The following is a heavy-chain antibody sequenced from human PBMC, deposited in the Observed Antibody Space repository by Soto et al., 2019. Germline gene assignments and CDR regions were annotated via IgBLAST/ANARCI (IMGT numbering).Heavy chain of an antibody. Sequence: QVQLQQSGAGLLKPSETLSLTCDVYGGSFSDYIWTWIRQTPGKGLQWIGQINHSGSANYNPSLKNRVTIYVHTSSSQFSLELSSVTAADTAVYYCARGLISGSHYSGGWYYFDSWGQGTQVTVSS. V-gene: IGHV4-34*01. CDR3: ARGLISGSHYSGGWYYFDS. D-gene: IGHD1-26*01. CDR1: GGSFSDYI. J-gene: IGHJ4*02. CDR2: INHSGSA.